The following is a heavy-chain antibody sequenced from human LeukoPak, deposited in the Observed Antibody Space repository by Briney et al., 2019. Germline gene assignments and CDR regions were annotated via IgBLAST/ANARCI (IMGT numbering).Heavy chain of an antibody. V-gene: IGHV4-34*01. CDR1: GGSFSGYY. Sequence: SETLSVTCAVYGGSFSGYYWSWIRQPPENGLEWIGEIKHSGSTYYNPSLKSRVTMSVDTSKNQFSLKLNSVTAADTAVYYCARGNTTTVQTFDSWGQGTLVTVSS. J-gene: IGHJ4*02. CDR3: ARGNTTTVQTFDS. D-gene: IGHD4-11*01. CDR2: IKHSGST.